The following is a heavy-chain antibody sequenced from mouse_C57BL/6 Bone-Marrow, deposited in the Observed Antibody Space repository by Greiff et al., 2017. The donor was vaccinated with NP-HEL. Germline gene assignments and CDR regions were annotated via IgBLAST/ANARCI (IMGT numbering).Heavy chain of an antibody. D-gene: IGHD2-3*01. V-gene: IGHV1-55*01. CDR2: IYPGSGST. Sequence: VQLQQPGAELVKPGASVKMSCKASGYTFTSYWITWVKQRPGQGLEWIGDIYPGSGSTNYNEKFKSKATLTVDTSSSTAYMQLSSLTSEDSAVYYCALIYDGYYYFYYWGQGTTLTGSS. CDR3: ALIYDGYYYFYY. CDR1: GYTFTSYW. J-gene: IGHJ2*01.